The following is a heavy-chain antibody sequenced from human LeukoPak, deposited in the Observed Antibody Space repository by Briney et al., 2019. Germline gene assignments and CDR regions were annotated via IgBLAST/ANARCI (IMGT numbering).Heavy chain of an antibody. CDR3: ARERGYSGYDLDY. D-gene: IGHD5-12*01. CDR1: GGTFSSYA. CDR2: IIPIFGTA. J-gene: IGHJ4*02. Sequence: GASVKVSCKASGGTFSSYAISWLRQAPGQGLEWMGGIIPIFGTANYAQKFQGRVTITADESTSTAYMELSSLRSEDTAVYYCARERGYSGYDLDYWGQGTLVTVSS. V-gene: IGHV1-69*13.